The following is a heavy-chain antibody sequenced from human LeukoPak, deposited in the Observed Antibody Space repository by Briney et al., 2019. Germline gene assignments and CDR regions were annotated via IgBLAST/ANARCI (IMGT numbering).Heavy chain of an antibody. Sequence: SETLSLTCTVSGGSISSYYWSWIRQPPGKGLEWIGEINHSGSTNYNPSLKSRVTISVDTSKNQFSLKLSSLTAADTAVYFCARRDDSSGYHKIFDYWGPGTLVTVSS. D-gene: IGHD3-22*01. J-gene: IGHJ4*02. CDR3: ARRDDSSGYHKIFDY. CDR1: GGSISSYY. CDR2: INHSGST. V-gene: IGHV4-34*01.